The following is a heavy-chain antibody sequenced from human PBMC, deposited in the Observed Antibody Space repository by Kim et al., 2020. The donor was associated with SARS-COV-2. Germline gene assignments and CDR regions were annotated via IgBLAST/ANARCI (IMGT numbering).Heavy chain of an antibody. V-gene: IGHV7-4-1*02. CDR2: INTDTGNP. J-gene: IGHJ4*02. CDR3: VRVIWGSYRYTDS. Sequence: ASVKVSCKASGYTFTNYAISWVRQAPGQGLEWMGWINTDTGNPTYAQAFTGRFVFSVDTSVSTTYLQISSLKADDTALYYCVRVIWGSYRYTDSWGQGTLVTVSS. D-gene: IGHD3-16*02. CDR1: GYTFTNYA.